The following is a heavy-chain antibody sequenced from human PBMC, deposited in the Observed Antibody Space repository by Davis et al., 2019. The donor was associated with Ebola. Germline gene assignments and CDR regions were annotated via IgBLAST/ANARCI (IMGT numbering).Heavy chain of an antibody. J-gene: IGHJ6*02. CDR3: AKLGEVVVGGSYYYSGMDV. CDR2: ISGTGYYT. CDR1: GFTFSSYS. D-gene: IGHD2-15*01. V-gene: IGHV3-23*01. Sequence: GESLKISCAASGFTFSSYSLSWVRQAPGKGLEWVSTISGTGYYTYYADSVTGRVTISRDNSKNTVYLQMDSLRADDTAIYYCAKLGEVVVGGSYYYSGMDVWGQGTTVTVSS.